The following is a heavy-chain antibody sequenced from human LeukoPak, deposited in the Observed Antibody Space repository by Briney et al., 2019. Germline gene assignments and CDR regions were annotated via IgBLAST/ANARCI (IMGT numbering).Heavy chain of an antibody. CDR3: ARAGPGRINWFDP. CDR2: INHSGST. Sequence: SETLSLTCAVYGGSFSGYYWNWIRQPPGKGLEWIGEINHSGSTNYNPSLKSRVTISVDTSKNQFSLKLSSVTAADTAVYYCARAGPGRINWFDPWGQGTLVTVS. D-gene: IGHD1-14*01. CDR1: GGSFSGYY. J-gene: IGHJ5*02. V-gene: IGHV4-34*01.